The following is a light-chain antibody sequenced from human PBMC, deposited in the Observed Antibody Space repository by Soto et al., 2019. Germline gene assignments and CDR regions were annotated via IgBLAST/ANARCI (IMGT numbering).Light chain of an antibody. J-gene: IGKJ5*01. CDR1: QSVSSD. Sequence: EIVMTQSPATLSVSPGERATLSCRASQSVSSDLAWYQQKPGQAPRLLISGASSRATGIPDRFSGSGSGTDFTLTVSRLEPEDFALYYCQQYGTSPITFGQGTRLETK. V-gene: IGKV3-20*01. CDR3: QQYGTSPIT. CDR2: GAS.